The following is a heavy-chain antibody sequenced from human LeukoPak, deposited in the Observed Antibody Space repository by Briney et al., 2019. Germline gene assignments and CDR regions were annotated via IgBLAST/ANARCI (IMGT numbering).Heavy chain of an antibody. V-gene: IGHV3-7*01. J-gene: IGHJ4*02. D-gene: IGHD6-6*01. Sequence: GGSLRLSCAASGFTFSSYWMSWVRQAPGTGLEWVANIKQDGSEKYYVDSVKGRFTISRDNAKNSLYLQMNSLRAEDTAVYYWARDRKVYGIDYGGQGTLVTVSS. CDR1: GFTFSSYW. CDR3: ARDRKVYGIDY. CDR2: IKQDGSEK.